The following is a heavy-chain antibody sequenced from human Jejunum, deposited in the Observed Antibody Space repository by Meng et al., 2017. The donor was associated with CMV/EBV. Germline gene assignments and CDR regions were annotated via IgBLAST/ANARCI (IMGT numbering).Heavy chain of an antibody. CDR1: GDSISTYY. CDR2: SGNGGDT. V-gene: IGHV4-4*07. Sequence: QFQLTESDPGTGKPSEPLSLTCTVPGDSISTYYWSWIRKPAGRGLEWIGRSGNGGDTYYNPSLNSRVNVSIDTSKNQFYLKLTSVTAADTAVYSCARDSQGRDPWYFDLWGHGTLVTASS. CDR3: ARDSQGRDPWYFDL. J-gene: IGHJ2*01.